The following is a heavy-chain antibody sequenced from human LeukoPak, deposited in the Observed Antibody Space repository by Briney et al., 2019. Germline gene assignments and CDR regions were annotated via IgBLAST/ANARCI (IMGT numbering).Heavy chain of an antibody. CDR2: ISSYNGYT. CDR1: GYTFTNYG. CDR3: ARDGHRRYHYDSSGREDAFDV. J-gene: IGHJ3*01. D-gene: IGHD3-22*01. Sequence: ASVKVSCKASGYTFTNYGLSWVRQAPGQGLEWMGWISSYNGYTNYAQKLQGRVTMTTDTSTSTAYMELRSLRSDDTAVYYCARDGHRRYHYDSSGREDAFDVWGKGTTVTVSS. V-gene: IGHV1-18*01.